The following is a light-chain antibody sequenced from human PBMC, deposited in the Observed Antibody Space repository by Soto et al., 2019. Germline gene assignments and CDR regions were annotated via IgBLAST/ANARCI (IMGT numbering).Light chain of an antibody. CDR3: SSYTSSSTLYV. V-gene: IGLV2-14*01. CDR2: DVS. J-gene: IGLJ1*01. Sequence: ALTQRAAGSGSPGQSITISCTGTSSDVGGYNYVSWYQQHPGKAPKLMIYDVSNRPSGVSNRFSGSKSGNTASLTISGLQAEDEADYYCSSYTSSSTLYVFGTGTKVTVL. CDR1: SSDVGGYNY.